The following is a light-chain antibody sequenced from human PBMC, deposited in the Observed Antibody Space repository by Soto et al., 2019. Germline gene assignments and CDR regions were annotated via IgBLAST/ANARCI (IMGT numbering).Light chain of an antibody. V-gene: IGLV1-44*01. CDR3: AAWEGSLNNVL. Sequence: QSVLTQPPSASGTPGQRVTISCSGSGSSIGTNTVNWYRQLPGTAPKLLIYGNNQRPSGVPDRFSGSKSGTSASLAISGLQSEDEAEYYCAAWEGSLNNVLFGGGTK. CDR1: GSSIGTNT. CDR2: GNN. J-gene: IGLJ2*01.